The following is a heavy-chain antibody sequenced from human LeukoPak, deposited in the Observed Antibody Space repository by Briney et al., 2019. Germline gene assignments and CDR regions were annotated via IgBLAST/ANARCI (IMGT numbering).Heavy chain of an antibody. J-gene: IGHJ4*02. CDR1: GFTFGDYA. Sequence: GGSLRLSCTASGFTFGDYAMSWVRLAPGKGLEWVGFIRSKAYGGTTEYAASVKGRFTISRDDSKSIAYLQMNSLKTEDTAVYYCTRGDDYGDYGGDYWGQGTLVTVSS. CDR2: IRSKAYGGTT. V-gene: IGHV3-49*04. CDR3: TRGDDYGDYGGDY. D-gene: IGHD4-17*01.